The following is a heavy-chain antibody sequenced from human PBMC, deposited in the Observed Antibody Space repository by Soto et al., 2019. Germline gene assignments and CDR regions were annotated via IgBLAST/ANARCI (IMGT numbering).Heavy chain of an antibody. J-gene: IGHJ4*02. V-gene: IGHV4-34*01. Sequence: SETLSLTCAVYGGSFSGYYWSWIRQPPGKGLEWIGEINHSGSTNYNPSLKSRVTISVDTSKNQFSLKLSSVTAADTAVYYCARFQTVAVDYWGQGTLVTVSS. CDR1: GGSFSGYY. CDR3: ARFQTVAVDY. CDR2: INHSGST. D-gene: IGHD6-19*01.